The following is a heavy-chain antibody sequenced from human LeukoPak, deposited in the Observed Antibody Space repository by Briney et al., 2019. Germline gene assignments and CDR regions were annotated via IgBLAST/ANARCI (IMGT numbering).Heavy chain of an antibody. Sequence: ASVKASCKASGYTFTSYDINWVRQATGQGLEWMGWMNPNSGNTGYAQKFQGRVTMTRNTSISTAYMELSSLRSEDTAVYYCARGDIVVVPAAHPPYYYYYMDVWGKGTTVTVSS. D-gene: IGHD2-2*01. CDR2: MNPNSGNT. V-gene: IGHV1-8*01. CDR3: ARGDIVVVPAAHPPYYYYYMDV. J-gene: IGHJ6*03. CDR1: GYTFTSYD.